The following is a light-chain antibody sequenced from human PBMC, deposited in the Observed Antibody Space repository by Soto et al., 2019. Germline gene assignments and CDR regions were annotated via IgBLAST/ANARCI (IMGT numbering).Light chain of an antibody. V-gene: IGKV1-12*01. CDR3: QQAASFPIT. Sequence: DIRMTRSPSSVSASVGYIFTITCRASQGVSTWLAWYQQKPGQAPNLLIYTASSLQSGVPSRFSGSGYGTDLTLTINGLKNEDFETYYCQQAASFPITFGHGTRLEIK. CDR2: TAS. CDR1: QGVSTW. J-gene: IGKJ5*01.